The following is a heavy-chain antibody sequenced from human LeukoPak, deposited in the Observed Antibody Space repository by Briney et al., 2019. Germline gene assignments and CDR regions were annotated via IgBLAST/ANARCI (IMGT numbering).Heavy chain of an antibody. D-gene: IGHD6-13*01. CDR1: GFTFSTYN. Sequence: GGSLRLSCAASGFTFSTYNMNWVRQAPGKGLEWVSSISSSSNYVYYADSVKGRFTISRDNAKNTLYLQMNSLRAEDTAVYYCATGGKNIAAAGTGYWGQGTLVTVSS. CDR3: ATGGKNIAAAGTGY. V-gene: IGHV3-21*01. CDR2: ISSSSNYV. J-gene: IGHJ4*02.